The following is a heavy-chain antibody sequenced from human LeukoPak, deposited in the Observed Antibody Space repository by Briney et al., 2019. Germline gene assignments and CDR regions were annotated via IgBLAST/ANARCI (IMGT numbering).Heavy chain of an antibody. Sequence: PGGSLRLSCAASGFTFSSYAMHWVRQAPGKGLEWVSVIYSGGSTYYADSVKGRFTISRDNSKNTLYLQMNSLRAEDTAVYYCARVAGDSYYYYYMDVWGKGTTVTISS. CDR2: IYSGGST. V-gene: IGHV3-53*01. D-gene: IGHD3-10*01. CDR1: GFTFSSYA. J-gene: IGHJ6*03. CDR3: ARVAGDSYYYYYMDV.